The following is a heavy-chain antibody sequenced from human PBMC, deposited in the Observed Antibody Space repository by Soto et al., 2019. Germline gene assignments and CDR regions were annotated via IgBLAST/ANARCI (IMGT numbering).Heavy chain of an antibody. CDR2: IDYDGTTT. J-gene: IGHJ4*02. CDR1: GFSFDSYW. CDR3: TRGPRASSGGTGAY. D-gene: IGHD2-2*01. Sequence: EVQLVESGGGLVQPGGSLKLSCAASGFSFDSYWMHWVRQAPGKGPVWVSRIDYDGTTTNYADSVKGRFTISRDNAKNTLHLQMNTLRPEDTAVYYCTRGPRASSGGTGAYWGQGTQVTVSS. V-gene: IGHV3-74*01.